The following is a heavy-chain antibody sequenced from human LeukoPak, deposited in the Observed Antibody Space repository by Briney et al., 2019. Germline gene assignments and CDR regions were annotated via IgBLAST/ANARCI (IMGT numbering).Heavy chain of an antibody. J-gene: IGHJ4*01. Sequence: GGSLRLSCAASGFTFSNAWMSWFRQAPGKGLEWVGVIRSKPYGGTTEYAASVQGRFTISRDDSKTIAYLQMNSLKTEDTAVYYCTRSGYSSNWSYYFDYWGQGTLVTVSS. CDR2: IRSKPYGGTT. CDR3: TRSGYSSNWSYYFDY. V-gene: IGHV3-49*03. D-gene: IGHD6-13*01. CDR1: GFTFSNAW.